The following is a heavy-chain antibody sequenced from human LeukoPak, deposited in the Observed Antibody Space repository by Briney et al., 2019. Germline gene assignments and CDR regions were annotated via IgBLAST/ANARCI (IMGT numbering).Heavy chain of an antibody. V-gene: IGHV3-23*01. Sequence: SGGSLRLSCAASGFTFSSYAMSWVRQAPGKGLEWVSAISGSGGSTYYADSVKGRFTISRDNSKNTLYLQMNSLRAEDTAVYYCAKDTATTVTTCLDYWGQGTLVTVSS. CDR1: GFTFSSYA. J-gene: IGHJ4*02. CDR2: ISGSGGST. CDR3: AKDTATTVTTCLDY. D-gene: IGHD4-17*01.